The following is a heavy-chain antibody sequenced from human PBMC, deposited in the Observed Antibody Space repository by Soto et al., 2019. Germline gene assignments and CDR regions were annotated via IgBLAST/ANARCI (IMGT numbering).Heavy chain of an antibody. CDR3: SKYRLKLAPHYFDY. V-gene: IGHV3-23*01. Sequence: EVQLLESGGGLVQPGGSLRLSCAASEFTFSSYAMTWVRQAPGKGLEWGLAISGSGVCTYYADSVKGRFTISRDNSKTTLYLQMNSLRAEDTAVYYFSKYRLKLAPHYFDYWVQGTLVTVSS. CDR1: EFTFSSYA. D-gene: IGHD6-13*01. CDR2: ISGSGVCT. J-gene: IGHJ4*02.